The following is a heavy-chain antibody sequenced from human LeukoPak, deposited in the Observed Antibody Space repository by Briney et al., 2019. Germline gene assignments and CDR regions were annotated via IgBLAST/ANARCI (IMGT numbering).Heavy chain of an antibody. CDR3: VRALWIGLHFDS. Sequence: NPSETLSLTCTVSGDSIRSVDYYWSWIRQPPGKGLEWIGYIHYSGSTSYIPSLESRVTISLDTSKNQYSLKLISMTAADTAVYYCVRALWIGLHFDSWGQGTLVTVSS. V-gene: IGHV4-30-4*01. D-gene: IGHD2-21*01. CDR2: IHYSGST. J-gene: IGHJ4*02. CDR1: GDSIRSVDYY.